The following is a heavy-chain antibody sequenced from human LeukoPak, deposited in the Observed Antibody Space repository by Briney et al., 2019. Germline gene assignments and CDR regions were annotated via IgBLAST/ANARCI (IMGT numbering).Heavy chain of an antibody. J-gene: IGHJ6*03. CDR2: INTEGSST. D-gene: IGHD2-8*01. Sequence: GGSLRLSCAASGFSFINYWMHWVRQAPGKGLVWVSRINTEGSSTSYADSAKGRFAISRDNSKNTLYLQMNSLRAEDTAVYYCAKGGHSNGRYYYYYMDVWGEGTTVTVSS. CDR3: AKGGHSNGRYYYYYMDV. V-gene: IGHV3-74*01. CDR1: GFSFINYW.